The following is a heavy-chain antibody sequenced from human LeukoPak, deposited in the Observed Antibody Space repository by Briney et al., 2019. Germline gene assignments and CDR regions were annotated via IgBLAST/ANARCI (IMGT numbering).Heavy chain of an antibody. CDR3: TRDLRSAYNY. CDR1: GFTFSIYA. D-gene: IGHD3-3*01. V-gene: IGHV3-30*04. Sequence: PGGSLRLSCAASGFTFSIYAMHWVRQAPGKGLECVAVSLFDGTTKYYADSVKGRFTISRDNSKNTLYPQMNSLRVEDTAVYYCTRDLRSAYNYWGQGTLVTVSS. CDR2: SLFDGTTK. J-gene: IGHJ4*02.